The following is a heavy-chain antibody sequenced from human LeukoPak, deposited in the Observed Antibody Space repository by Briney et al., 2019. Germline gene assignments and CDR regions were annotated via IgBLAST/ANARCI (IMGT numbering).Heavy chain of an antibody. D-gene: IGHD3-22*01. V-gene: IGHV3-30*02. CDR1: GFTFSDHG. J-gene: IGHJ4*02. CDR2: IRYDGSNK. Sequence: GGTLRLSCAASGFTFSDHGMHWVRQAPGRGLEWVAFIRYDGSNKYYADSVKGRFTISRDNSKNTLFLQMNSLRAEDTAVYYCAKDLIHWGQGTLVTVSS. CDR3: AKDLIH.